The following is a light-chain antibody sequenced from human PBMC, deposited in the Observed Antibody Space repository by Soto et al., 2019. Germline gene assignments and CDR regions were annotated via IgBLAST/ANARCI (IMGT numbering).Light chain of an antibody. CDR1: SNDIGSYNY. CDR3: SSYKFCTTLRV. Sequence: QSVLTQPASVSGSPGQSITLSCTGTSNDIGSYNYVSWFQQHPGKAPKLIIYEVTHRPSGISTRFSGSKSGNTASLTISGLQAEDEADYYCSSYKFCTTLRVFGGGTKLTVL. J-gene: IGLJ3*02. V-gene: IGLV2-14*01. CDR2: EVT.